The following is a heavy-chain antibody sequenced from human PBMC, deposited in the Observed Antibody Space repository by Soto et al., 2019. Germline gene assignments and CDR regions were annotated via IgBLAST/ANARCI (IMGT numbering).Heavy chain of an antibody. D-gene: IGHD2-2*01. Sequence: QVLLVQSGAEVKKPGASVKVSCKASGYTFTSYGISWVRQAPGQGLEWMGWISTYNGNTHYAQKLQGRVTMTTDTATSTDYMELRSLRSDDTAVYYCARGRCSSSSCYSDYWGQGTLVNVSA. CDR1: GYTFTSYG. J-gene: IGHJ4*02. CDR3: ARGRCSSSSCYSDY. V-gene: IGHV1-18*01. CDR2: ISTYNGNT.